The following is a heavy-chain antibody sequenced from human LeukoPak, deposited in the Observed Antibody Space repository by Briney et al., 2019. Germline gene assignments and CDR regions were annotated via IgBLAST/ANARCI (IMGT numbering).Heavy chain of an antibody. Sequence: ASVKVSCKASGYTVTGNYLHWVRQAPGQGLEWMGWINPNSGGTKHGQKFQGRVSMTRDTSISTAYLELSSLRSDDTAVYYCARGRSVTTSSTFDYWGQGTLVTVSS. CDR3: ARGRSVTTSSTFDY. CDR2: INPNSGGT. J-gene: IGHJ4*02. V-gene: IGHV1-2*02. CDR1: GYTVTGNY. D-gene: IGHD4-17*01.